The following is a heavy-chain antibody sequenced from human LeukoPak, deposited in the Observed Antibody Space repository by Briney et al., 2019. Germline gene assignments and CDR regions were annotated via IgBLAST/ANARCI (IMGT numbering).Heavy chain of an antibody. D-gene: IGHD5-18*01. CDR2: INHSGST. CDR3: ASLHSHRGYSYGRPYDY. V-gene: IGHV4-39*07. Sequence: SETLSLTCTVSGGSISSSSYYWSWIRQPPGKGLEWIGEINHSGSTNYNPSLKSRVTISVDTSKNQFSLKLSSVTAADTAVYYCASLHSHRGYSYGRPYDYWGRGTLVTVSS. CDR1: GGSISSSSYY. J-gene: IGHJ4*02.